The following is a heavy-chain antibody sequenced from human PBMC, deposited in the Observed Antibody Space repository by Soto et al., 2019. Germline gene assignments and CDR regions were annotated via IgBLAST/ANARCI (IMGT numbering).Heavy chain of an antibody. J-gene: IGHJ3*02. D-gene: IGHD1-1*01. Sequence: QMQLVQSGAEVKKTGSSVKVSCKASGYTFTYRYLQWVRQAPGQALAWMGWITPFNGNTNYAQKFQDRVTFTRDRYMSPAYMELSSLRSEDSAMYYCAGTRDVDPNAFDICGQGTMVTVSS. CDR3: AGTRDVDPNAFDI. CDR1: GYTFTYRY. V-gene: IGHV1-45*02. CDR2: ITPFNGNT.